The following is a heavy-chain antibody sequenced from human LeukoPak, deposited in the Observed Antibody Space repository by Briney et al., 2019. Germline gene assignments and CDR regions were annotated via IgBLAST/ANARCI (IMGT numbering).Heavy chain of an antibody. V-gene: IGHV4-30-4*01. CDR2: IYYSGST. CDR1: GGSISSGDYY. Sequence: PSQTLSLTCTVSGGSISSGDYYWSWIRQPPGKGLEWIGYIYYSGSTYYNPSLKSRVTISVDTSKNQFSLKLSSVTAADTAVYYCARDRAAAEVFGPWGQGTLVTVSS. CDR3: ARDRAAAEVFGP. D-gene: IGHD6-13*01. J-gene: IGHJ5*02.